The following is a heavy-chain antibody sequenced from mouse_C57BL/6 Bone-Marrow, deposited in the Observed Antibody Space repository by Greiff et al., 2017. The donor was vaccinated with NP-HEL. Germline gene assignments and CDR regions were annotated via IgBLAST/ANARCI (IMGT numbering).Heavy chain of an antibody. Sequence: EVKLVESGGGLVKPGGSLKLSCAASGFTFSDYGMHWVRQAPEKGLEWVGYISSGSSTIYYADTFKGRSTISRANSSNTPSLQMPSLTSEDSAMYYGARTYYCNPPFAYWGQGTLVTVSA. D-gene: IGHD2-10*01. CDR2: ISSGSSTI. CDR3: ARTYYCNPPFAY. V-gene: IGHV5-17*01. CDR1: GFTFSDYG. J-gene: IGHJ3*01.